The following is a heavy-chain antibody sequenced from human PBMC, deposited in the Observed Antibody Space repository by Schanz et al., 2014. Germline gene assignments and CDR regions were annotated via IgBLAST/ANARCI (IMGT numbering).Heavy chain of an antibody. CDR3: ARIGGSVFDY. J-gene: IGHJ4*02. V-gene: IGHV3-48*04. D-gene: IGHD3-10*01. Sequence: EVQLAESGGGLVQPGGSLRLSCAASGFTFSGFWMTWVRQAPGKGLEWVSYIGNGGVTIYYADSVKGRFTISRDNSKNSLYLQMNSLRAEDTAVYYCARIGGSVFDYWAQGTLVNVSS. CDR1: GFTFSGFW. CDR2: IGNGGVTI.